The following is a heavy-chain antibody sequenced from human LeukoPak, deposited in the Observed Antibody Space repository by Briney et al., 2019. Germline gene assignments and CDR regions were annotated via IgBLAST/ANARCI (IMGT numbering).Heavy chain of an antibody. D-gene: IGHD6-13*01. CDR2: IYGGGNT. CDR3: AKGYGLQLVNNWFDP. J-gene: IGHJ5*02. Sequence: PGGSLRLSCAASGFTVSSNYMSWVRQAPGKGLEWVSLIYGGGNTNYADSVKGRFTISRDNSKNTLYLHMNSLRAEDTAVYYCAKGYGLQLVNNWFDPWGQGTLVTVSS. CDR1: GFTVSSNY. V-gene: IGHV3-53*05.